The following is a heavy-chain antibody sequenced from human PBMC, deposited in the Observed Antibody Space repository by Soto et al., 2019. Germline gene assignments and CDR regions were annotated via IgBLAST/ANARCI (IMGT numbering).Heavy chain of an antibody. CDR2: MNPYSGKT. V-gene: IGHV1-8*01. J-gene: IGHJ4*02. CDR1: GYTFTTHD. CDR3: ASARGYTPGPDPYYFDS. Sequence: ASVKVSCKSSGYTFTTHDINWVRQAPRHGVEWIGWMNPYSGKTAYAQKFRDRVTMTRDASISTAHMELGCLKCEDAALYYCASARGYTPGPDPYYFDSCGQGALVAVSS. D-gene: IGHD5-12*01.